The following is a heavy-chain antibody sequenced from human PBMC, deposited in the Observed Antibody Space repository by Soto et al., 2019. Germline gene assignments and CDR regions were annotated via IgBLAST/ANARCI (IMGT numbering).Heavy chain of an antibody. J-gene: IGHJ6*02. Sequence: AASVKVSCKASGYTFTSYDINWVRQATGQGLEWMGWMNPNSGNTGYAQKFQGRVTMTRNTSISTAYMELSSLRSEDTAVYYCARVSLDYDFWSGYSYGMDVWGQGTLVTVSS. CDR3: ARVSLDYDFWSGYSYGMDV. CDR1: GYTFTSYD. CDR2: MNPNSGNT. D-gene: IGHD3-3*01. V-gene: IGHV1-8*01.